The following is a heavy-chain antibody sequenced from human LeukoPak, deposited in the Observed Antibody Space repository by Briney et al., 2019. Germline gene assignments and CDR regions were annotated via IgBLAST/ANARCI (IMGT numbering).Heavy chain of an antibody. D-gene: IGHD1-26*01. CDR1: GFTFSDYY. J-gene: IGHJ3*02. CDR2: ISSSSSYI. Sequence: PGGSLRLSCAVSGFTFSDYYMSWIRQAPGKGLEWVSFISSSSSYIYYADSVKGRFTISRDNAKNSLYLQMNSLRAEDTAVYYCARDREWELPGAFDIWGQGTMVTVSS. V-gene: IGHV3-11*06. CDR3: ARDREWELPGAFDI.